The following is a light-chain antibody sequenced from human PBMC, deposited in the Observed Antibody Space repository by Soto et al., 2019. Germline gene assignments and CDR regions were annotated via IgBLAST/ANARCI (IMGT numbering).Light chain of an antibody. CDR1: SSDVGGYNY. J-gene: IGLJ1*01. V-gene: IGLV2-14*01. Sequence: QSALTQPASVSGSPGQSITISCTGTSSDVGGYNYVSWYQQHPGKAPKLMIYEVANRPSGVSNRFSGSKSGNTASLTISGLPAEDEADYYCTSYTSRITYVFGTGTKLTVL. CDR2: EVA. CDR3: TSYTSRITYV.